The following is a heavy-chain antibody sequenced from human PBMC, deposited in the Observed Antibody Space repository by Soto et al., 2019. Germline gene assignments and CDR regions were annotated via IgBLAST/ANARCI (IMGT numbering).Heavy chain of an antibody. J-gene: IGHJ4*02. V-gene: IGHV3-53*01. CDR3: ARVGYYDSSGGFDY. CDR2: IYSGGST. CDR1: GFTVSSNS. Sequence: EVQLVESGGGLIQPGGSLRLSCAASGFTVSSNSMSWVRQAPGKGLEWVSVIYSGGSTYYADSVKGRFTISRDNSKNTLYLQMNSLRAEDTAVYYCARVGYYDSSGGFDYWGQGTLVTVSS. D-gene: IGHD3-22*01.